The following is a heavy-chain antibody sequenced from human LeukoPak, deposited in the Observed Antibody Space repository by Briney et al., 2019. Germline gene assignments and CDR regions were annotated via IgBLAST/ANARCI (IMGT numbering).Heavy chain of an antibody. CDR2: ISYDGSNK. J-gene: IGHJ4*02. CDR1: GFTLRSHG. CDR3: AKDAGYSYGPFDY. D-gene: IGHD5-18*01. V-gene: IGHV3-30*18. Sequence: GRSLRLSCAASGFTLRSHGMHWVRQAPGKGLEWLAVISYDGSNKYYADSVKGRFTLSRDNSKNTLYLQMNSLRAEDTAVYYCAKDAGYSYGPFDYWGEGTLVGVSS.